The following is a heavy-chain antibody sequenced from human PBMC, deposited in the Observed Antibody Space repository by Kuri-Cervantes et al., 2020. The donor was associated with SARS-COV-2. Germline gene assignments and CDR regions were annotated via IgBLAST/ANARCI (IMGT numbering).Heavy chain of an antibody. CDR2: INSDGSST. J-gene: IGHJ6*02. V-gene: IGHV3-74*01. CDR1: GFTFSSYW. Sequence: GESLKISCAASGFTFSSYWMHWVRQAPGKGLVWVSRINSDGSSTSFADSVKGRLTVSRDNSKNTVYLQMNNLRAEDTAVYYCARDAGEHLVQFFMDVWGQGTTVTVSS. D-gene: IGHD6-6*01. CDR3: ARDAGEHLVQFFMDV.